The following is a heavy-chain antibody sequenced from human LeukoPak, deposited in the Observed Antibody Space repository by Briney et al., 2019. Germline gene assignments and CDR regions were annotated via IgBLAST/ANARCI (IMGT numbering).Heavy chain of an antibody. Sequence: PGGSLRLSCAASGFTFSNYAMNWVRQAPGKGLEWVSGISGSGGSTYYADSVKGRFTISRDNPKNTLYLQMDSLRGEDTAVYYCAKDFRIGYSAHFDYWGQGALVTVSS. J-gene: IGHJ4*02. V-gene: IGHV3-23*01. CDR3: AKDFRIGYSAHFDY. D-gene: IGHD2-21*01. CDR2: ISGSGGST. CDR1: GFTFSNYA.